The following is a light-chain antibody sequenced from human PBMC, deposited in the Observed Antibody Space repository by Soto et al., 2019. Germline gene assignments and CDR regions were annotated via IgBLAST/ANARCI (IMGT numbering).Light chain of an antibody. Sequence: EIVLTQSPGTLSLSPGERATLSCRASQSVSSSYLAWYQQKPGQAPRLLIYGASNRATGIPDRFSGSGPGTDFTLTISRLEPEDFAMYYCQQYGSSPPAYTFGQGTK. CDR3: QQYGSSPPAYT. CDR1: QSVSSSY. V-gene: IGKV3-20*01. J-gene: IGKJ2*01. CDR2: GAS.